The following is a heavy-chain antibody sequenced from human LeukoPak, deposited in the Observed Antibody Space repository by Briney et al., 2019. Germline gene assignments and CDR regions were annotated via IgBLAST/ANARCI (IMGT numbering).Heavy chain of an antibody. CDR1: GFTFSSYW. D-gene: IGHD6-13*01. Sequence: QTGGSLRLSCAASGFTFSSYWMSWVRQAPGKGLEWVANIKQDGSEKYYVDSVKGRFTISRDNAKNSLYLQMNSLRAEDTAVYYCAREKDSSSWYDIYYYYYYMDVWGKGTTVTVSS. CDR3: AREKDSSSWYDIYYYYYYMDV. CDR2: IKQDGSEK. J-gene: IGHJ6*03. V-gene: IGHV3-7*01.